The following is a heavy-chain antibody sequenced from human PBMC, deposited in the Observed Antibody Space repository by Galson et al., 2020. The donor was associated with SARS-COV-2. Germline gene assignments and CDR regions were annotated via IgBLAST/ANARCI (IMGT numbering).Heavy chain of an antibody. D-gene: IGHD4-17*01. CDR2: IYPGDSDT. CDR3: ARASINDYGGNPPDY. CDR1: GYSFTSYW. J-gene: IGHJ4*02. V-gene: IGHV5-51*01. Sequence: HGASLKISCQGSGYSFTSYWIGWVRQMTGKGLEWMGNIYPGDSDTRYSPSFQGQVTISADKSISTAYLQWRSLKASDTAMYYCARASINDYGGNPPDYWGQGTLVTVSS.